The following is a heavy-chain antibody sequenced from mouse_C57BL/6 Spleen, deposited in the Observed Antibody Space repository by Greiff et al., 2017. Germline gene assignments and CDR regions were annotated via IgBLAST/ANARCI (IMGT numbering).Heavy chain of an antibody. CDR2: IDPSASYT. D-gene: IGHD1-1*01. CDR1: GYTFTSYW. CDR3: ARGDYGSSYGYFDY. V-gene: IGHV1-69*01. J-gene: IGHJ2*01. Sequence: HVQLQQPGAELVMPGASVKLSCKASGYTFTSYWMHWVKQRPGQGLEWIGEIDPSASYTNYNQKFKGKSTLTVDKSSSTAYMQLSSLTSEDSAVYYGARGDYGSSYGYFDYWGQGTTLTVSS.